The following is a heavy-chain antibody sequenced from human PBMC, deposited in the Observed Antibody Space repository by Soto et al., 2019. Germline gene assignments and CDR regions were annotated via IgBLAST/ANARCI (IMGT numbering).Heavy chain of an antibody. Sequence: SLRLSCAASGFTFSSYATNWVRLAPGKGLEWVSSISGSGSGTYYADSVKGRFTISRDNSKNTLYLQVNSLTAEDTALYYCAKGPSGGKGFYFEYWGQGALVTVSS. CDR3: AKGPSGGKGFYFEY. CDR2: ISGSGSGT. J-gene: IGHJ4*02. V-gene: IGHV3-23*01. CDR1: GFTFSSYA. D-gene: IGHD2-15*01.